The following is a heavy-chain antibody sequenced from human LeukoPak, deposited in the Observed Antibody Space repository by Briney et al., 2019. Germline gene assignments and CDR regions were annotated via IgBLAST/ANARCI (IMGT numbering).Heavy chain of an antibody. CDR3: ARRGRYCSSTSCSTSLNFDY. D-gene: IGHD2-2*01. J-gene: IGHJ4*02. CDR2: INHSGST. CDR1: GGSFSGYY. Sequence: MPSETLSLTCAVYGGSFSGYYWSWIRQPPGKGLERIGEINHSGSTNYNPSLKSRVTISVDTSKNQFSLKLSSVTAADTAVYYCARRGRYCSSTSCSTSLNFDYWGQGTLVTVSS. V-gene: IGHV4-34*01.